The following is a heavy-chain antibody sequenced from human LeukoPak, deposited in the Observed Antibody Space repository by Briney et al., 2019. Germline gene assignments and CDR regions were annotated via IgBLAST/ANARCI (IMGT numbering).Heavy chain of an antibody. CDR1: GFTFSSYA. Sequence: GGSLRLSCAASGFTFSSYAMSWVRQAPGKGLEWVSGISGSGGTTYYADSVKGRFTISRDNSKNTLYLQMSSLRAEDTAVYYCAKDYYYDSSGPEDYWGQGTLVTVSS. CDR2: ISGSGGTT. D-gene: IGHD3-22*01. V-gene: IGHV3-23*01. CDR3: AKDYYYDSSGPEDY. J-gene: IGHJ4*02.